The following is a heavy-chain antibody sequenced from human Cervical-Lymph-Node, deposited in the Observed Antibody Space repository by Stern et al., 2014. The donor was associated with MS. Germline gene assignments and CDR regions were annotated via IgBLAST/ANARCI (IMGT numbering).Heavy chain of an antibody. CDR3: ARESLPGGRRRYGKDA. CDR1: RYTFRDYY. V-gene: IGHV1-2*06. J-gene: IGHJ6*02. D-gene: IGHD2-15*01. Sequence: QVQLVESGAEVRTPGASVKVSCKASRYTFRDYYMHWVRQAPGQGLEWMGRINPNNGGKNYAQKFQGRVTMTRDPANTTSYMEMRTLRSDDTAVYYWARESLPGGRRRYGKDAWGQGTPVTVSS. CDR2: INPNNGGK.